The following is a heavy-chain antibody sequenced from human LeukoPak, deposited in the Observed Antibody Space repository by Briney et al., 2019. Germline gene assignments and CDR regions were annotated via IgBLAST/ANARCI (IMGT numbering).Heavy chain of an antibody. J-gene: IGHJ4*01. V-gene: IGHV4-39*01. Sequence: PSETLSLTCTVSGDSISSSYYYWAWIRQPPGKGLEWIGTIYYRGSTYYNPSLKSRVTISVGTSNNQFSLWLNSVTAADTAVYYCARQMSGFCTSTSCYSFDYWGQGILVTVSS. D-gene: IGHD2-2*01. CDR2: IYYRGST. CDR1: GDSISSSYYY. CDR3: ARQMSGFCTSTSCYSFDY.